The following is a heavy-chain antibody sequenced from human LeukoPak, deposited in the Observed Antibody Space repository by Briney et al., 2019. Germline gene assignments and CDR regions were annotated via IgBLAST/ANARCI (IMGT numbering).Heavy chain of an antibody. CDR3: ARHNYDFDFDY. Sequence: ASVKVSCKASGYTFTALYIHWVRQAPGQGLEWMGFLRTNTGGTSYAQKFQGRVTMTRDPSISTAYLELTSLTSDDTAVYFCARHNYDFDFDYWGQGTLVTVSA. J-gene: IGHJ4*02. V-gene: IGHV1-2*02. CDR2: LRTNTGGT. CDR1: GYTFTALY. D-gene: IGHD3-3*01.